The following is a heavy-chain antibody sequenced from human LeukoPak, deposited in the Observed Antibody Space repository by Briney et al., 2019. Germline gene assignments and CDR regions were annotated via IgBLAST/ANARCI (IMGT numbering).Heavy chain of an antibody. Sequence: ASVKVSCKASGYTFTSYAMHWVRQAPGQRLEWMGWINAGNGNTKYSQKFQGRVTITRDTSASTAYMELSSLRSEDTAVYYCARAPRVYCSGGSCYGYYFDYWGQGTLVTVSS. J-gene: IGHJ4*02. V-gene: IGHV1-3*01. CDR1: GYTFTSYA. CDR2: INAGNGNT. CDR3: ARAPRVYCSGGSCYGYYFDY. D-gene: IGHD2-15*01.